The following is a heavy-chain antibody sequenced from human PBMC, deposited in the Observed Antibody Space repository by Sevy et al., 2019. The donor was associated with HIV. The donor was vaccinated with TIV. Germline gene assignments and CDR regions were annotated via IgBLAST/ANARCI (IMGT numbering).Heavy chain of an antibody. Sequence: GGSLRLSCDASGFTFDMYWMQWVRQAPGKGLEGVAKIRQDGNEIYYAASVRGRFTISRDNAKGSLYLQMNNLRVEDTATYYCARRYFDLWGQGTLVTVSS. J-gene: IGHJ4*02. V-gene: IGHV3-7*03. CDR3: ARRYFDL. CDR2: IRQDGNEI. CDR1: GFTFDMYW.